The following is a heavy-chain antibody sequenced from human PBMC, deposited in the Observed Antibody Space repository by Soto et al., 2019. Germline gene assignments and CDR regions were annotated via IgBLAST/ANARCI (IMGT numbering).Heavy chain of an antibody. CDR3: ARISLGVLTDNYGDQDVFDI. V-gene: IGHV1-18*01. Sequence: GASVKVSCKASGYTFTSYGISWVRQAPGQGLEWMGWISAYNGNTNYAQKLQGRVTMTTDTSTSTAYMELRSLRSDDTAVYYCARISLGVLTDNYGDQDVFDIWGKGTRVTVSS. D-gene: IGHD4-17*01. CDR2: ISAYNGNT. J-gene: IGHJ3*02. CDR1: GYTFTSYG.